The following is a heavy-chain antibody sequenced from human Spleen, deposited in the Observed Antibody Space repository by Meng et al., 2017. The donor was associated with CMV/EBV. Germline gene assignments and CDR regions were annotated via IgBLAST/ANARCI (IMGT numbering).Heavy chain of an antibody. V-gene: IGHV3-23*01. Sequence: CAASGFTFSSDSMNWVRQTPGKGLEWVSGIGNSGDTKYYADSVQGRFIISRDNSKNTVYLQMNSLRAEDTAVYYCAKPRGDYELFDYWGRGALVTVSS. CDR2: IGNSGDTK. J-gene: IGHJ4*02. CDR3: AKPRGDYELFDY. CDR1: GFTFSSDS. D-gene: IGHD4-17*01.